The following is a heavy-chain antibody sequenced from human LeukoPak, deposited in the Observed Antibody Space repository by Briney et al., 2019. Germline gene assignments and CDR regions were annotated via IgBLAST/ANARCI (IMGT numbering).Heavy chain of an antibody. CDR1: GFAFSSYA. V-gene: IGHV3-23*01. CDR3: AKGAVITMVRGVISAHFDY. Sequence: GGSLRLSCAASGFAFSSYAMSWVRQAPGKGLEWVSAIRGSGGSTYYADSVKGRFTISRDNSKNTLYLQMNSLRAEDTAVYYCAKGAVITMVRGVISAHFDYWGQGTLVTVSS. CDR2: IRGSGGST. J-gene: IGHJ4*02. D-gene: IGHD3-10*01.